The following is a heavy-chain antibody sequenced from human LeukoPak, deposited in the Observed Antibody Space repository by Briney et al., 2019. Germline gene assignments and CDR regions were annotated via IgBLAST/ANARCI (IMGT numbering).Heavy chain of an antibody. J-gene: IGHJ6*04. D-gene: IGHD3-10*02. CDR3: AELGITMVGGV. V-gene: IGHV3-20*04. CDR2: INWNGGST. CDR1: GFTFDDYG. Sequence: PGGSLRLSCAASGFTFDDYGMSWVRQAPGKGLEWVSGINWNGGSTGYADSVKGRFTISRDNAKNSLYLQMNSLRAEDTAVYYCAELGITMVGGVWGKGTTVTISS.